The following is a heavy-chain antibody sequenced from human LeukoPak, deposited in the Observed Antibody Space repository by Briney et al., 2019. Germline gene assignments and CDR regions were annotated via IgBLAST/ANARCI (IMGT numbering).Heavy chain of an antibody. CDR3: ARKSGHFDY. D-gene: IGHD3-10*01. Sequence: SETLSLTCTVSGGSISSSSYYWSWIRQPPGKGLEWIGEINHSGSTNYNPSLKSRVTISVDTSKNQFSLKLSSVTAADTAVYYCARKSGHFDYWGQGTLVTVSS. CDR1: GGSISSSSYY. V-gene: IGHV4-39*07. CDR2: INHSGST. J-gene: IGHJ4*02.